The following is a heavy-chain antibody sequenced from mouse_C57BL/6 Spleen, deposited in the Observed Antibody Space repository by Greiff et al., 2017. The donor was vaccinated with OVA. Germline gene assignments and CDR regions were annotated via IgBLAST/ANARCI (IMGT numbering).Heavy chain of an antibody. J-gene: IGHJ2*01. CDR1: GYTFTSYW. Sequence: QVQLQQPGAELVKPGASVKLSCKASGYTFTSYWMHWVKQRPGQGLEWIGMIHPNSGSTNYNEKFKSKATLTVDKSSSTAYMQLSSLTSEDSAVYYCARVGGTTVAYYWGQGTTLTVSS. CDR3: ARVGGTTVAYY. D-gene: IGHD1-1*01. V-gene: IGHV1-64*01. CDR2: IHPNSGST.